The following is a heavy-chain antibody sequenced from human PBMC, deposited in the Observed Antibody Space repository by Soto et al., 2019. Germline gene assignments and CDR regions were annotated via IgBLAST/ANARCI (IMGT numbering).Heavy chain of an antibody. Sequence: PGGSLRLSCAASGFTFSSYGMHWVRQAPGKGLEWVAVISYDGSNKYYADSVKGRFTISRDNSKNTLYLQMNSLRAEDTAVYYCAKDLRYCSGGSCYPPHAFDIWGQGTMVTVSS. CDR3: AKDLRYCSGGSCYPPHAFDI. CDR1: GFTFSSYG. J-gene: IGHJ3*02. D-gene: IGHD2-15*01. CDR2: ISYDGSNK. V-gene: IGHV3-30*18.